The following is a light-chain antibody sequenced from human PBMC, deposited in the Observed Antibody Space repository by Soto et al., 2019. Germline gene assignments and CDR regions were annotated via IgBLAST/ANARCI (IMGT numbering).Light chain of an antibody. V-gene: IGKV3-20*01. CDR3: QQYGSSPT. CDR1: QSVSSSY. CDR2: GAS. J-gene: IGKJ1*01. Sequence: DSVLTQSPGTLSLSPGERATLSCRASQSVSSSYLAWYQQKPGQAPRLLIYGASSRATGIPDRFSGSGSGTDFTLTISRLEPEDFAVYYCQQYGSSPTFGQGTKV.